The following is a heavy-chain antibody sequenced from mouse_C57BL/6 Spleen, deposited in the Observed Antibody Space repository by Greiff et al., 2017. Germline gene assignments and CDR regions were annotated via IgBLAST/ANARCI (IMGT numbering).Heavy chain of an antibody. CDR3: ARGIYYGSYDAMDD. V-gene: IGHV5-17*01. CDR1: GFTFSDYG. D-gene: IGHD2-1*01. Sequence: EVKVVESGGGLVKPGGSLKLSCAASGFTFSDYGMHWVRQAPEKGLEWVAYISSGSSTIYYADTVTGRFTISRDNAKNTLFLQMTSLRSEDTAMYYCARGIYYGSYDAMDDWGQGTSVTVYS. J-gene: IGHJ4*01. CDR2: ISSGSSTI.